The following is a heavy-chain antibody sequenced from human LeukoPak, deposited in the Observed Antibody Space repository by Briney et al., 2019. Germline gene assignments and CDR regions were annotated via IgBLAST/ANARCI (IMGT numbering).Heavy chain of an antibody. CDR2: IYYSGST. J-gene: IGHJ6*03. CDR3: AREVTGTTNYYYYYYMDV. Sequence: SETLSLTCTVSGGSISSSSYYWGWIRQPPGKGLEWIGSIYYSGSTYYNPSLKSRVTISVDTSKNQFSLKLSSVTAADTAVYYCAREVTGTTNYYYYYYMDVWGKGTTVTVSS. D-gene: IGHD1-20*01. V-gene: IGHV4-39*07. CDR1: GGSISSSSYY.